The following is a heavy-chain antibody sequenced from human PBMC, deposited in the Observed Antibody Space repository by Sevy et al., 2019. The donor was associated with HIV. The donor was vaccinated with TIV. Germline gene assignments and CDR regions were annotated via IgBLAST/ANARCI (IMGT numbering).Heavy chain of an antibody. J-gene: IGHJ4*02. CDR2: ISGSGDST. CDR3: AKREGSRYYTPTDY. V-gene: IGHV3-23*01. Sequence: GGSLRLSCAASGFTFNNYVMSWVRQAPGKGLEWVSAISGSGDSTNYADSVKGRFTISTDNSKNTLYLQMNSLRAEDTALYYCAKREGSRYYTPTDYWAQGTLVTVSS. CDR1: GFTFNNYV. D-gene: IGHD2-15*01.